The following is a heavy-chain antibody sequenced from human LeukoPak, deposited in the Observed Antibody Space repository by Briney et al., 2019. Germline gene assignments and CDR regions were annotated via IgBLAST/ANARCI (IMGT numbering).Heavy chain of an antibody. J-gene: IGHJ4*02. Sequence: SGTLSLTCAVSGGSISSNNWWGWVRQPPGKGLEWIGEIYHSGSPNYNPSLKSRVTISVDKSRNHFSLNLSSVTAADTAVYYCARGDRLGILPFKFDYWGQGTLVTVSS. CDR2: IYHSGSP. D-gene: IGHD7-27*01. CDR3: ARGDRLGILPFKFDY. CDR1: GGSISSNNW. V-gene: IGHV4-4*02.